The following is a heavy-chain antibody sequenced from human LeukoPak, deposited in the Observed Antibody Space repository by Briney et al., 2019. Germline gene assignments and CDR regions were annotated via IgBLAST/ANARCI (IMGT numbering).Heavy chain of an antibody. J-gene: IGHJ4*02. Sequence: SETLSLTCAVFGGSFSGHYWSWIRQSPGKGLEWIGEVDHRGSTTYNPSLEGRITISADTSKNQFSLKLTSVTAADTAVYYCARCDGGSTSCYTVDYWGQGTLVTVSS. D-gene: IGHD2-2*02. CDR3: ARCDGGSTSCYTVDY. CDR1: GGSFSGHY. V-gene: IGHV4-34*01. CDR2: VDHRGST.